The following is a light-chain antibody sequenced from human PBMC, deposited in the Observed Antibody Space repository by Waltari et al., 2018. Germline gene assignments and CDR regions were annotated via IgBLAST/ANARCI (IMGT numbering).Light chain of an antibody. CDR1: SSDVGGYNY. Sequence: HSALTQPASVSGSPGQSITIPCSGSSSDVGGYNYVSWYLQYPGQAPKLIIYDVSRRPSEISDRFSGSKSGITASLTISGLQAEDEADYYCSSYTSSNTVVFGGGTKVTVL. CDR2: DVS. CDR3: SSYTSSNTVV. J-gene: IGLJ2*01. V-gene: IGLV2-14*03.